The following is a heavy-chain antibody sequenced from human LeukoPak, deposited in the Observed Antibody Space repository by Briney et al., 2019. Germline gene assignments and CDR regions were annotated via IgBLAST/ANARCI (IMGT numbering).Heavy chain of an antibody. CDR1: GFTFSSYA. CDR3: AKAYCSSTSCYEEYFQH. D-gene: IGHD2-2*01. J-gene: IGHJ1*01. CDR2: ISGSGGST. V-gene: IGHV3-23*01. Sequence: GGSLRLSCAASGFTFSSYAMSWVRQAPGKGLEWVSAISGSGGSTYYADSVKGRFTISRDNSKNTLYLQMNSLRAEDTAVYYCAKAYCSSTSCYEEYFQHWGQGTPVTVSS.